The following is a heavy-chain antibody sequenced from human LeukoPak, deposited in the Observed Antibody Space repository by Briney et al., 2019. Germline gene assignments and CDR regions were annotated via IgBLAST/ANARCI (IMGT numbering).Heavy chain of an antibody. J-gene: IGHJ3*02. D-gene: IGHD4-23*01. CDR3: ARGALRWSSAFVI. Sequence: ASVKVSCKASGGTFSSYAISWVRQAPGQGLEWMGGIIPIFGTANYAQKFQGRVTITADESTSTAYMELSSLRSADTAVYYCARGALRWSSAFVIWGQGTMVTVSS. V-gene: IGHV1-69*13. CDR2: IIPIFGTA. CDR1: GGTFSSYA.